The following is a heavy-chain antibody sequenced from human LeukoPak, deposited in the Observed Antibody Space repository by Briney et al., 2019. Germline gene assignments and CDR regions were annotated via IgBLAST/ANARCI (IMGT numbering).Heavy chain of an antibody. CDR2: ISGYNGNT. J-gene: IGHJ6*03. CDR1: GYTFTSYG. CDR3: ARDRRYMDV. Sequence: ASVKVSCKAPGYTFTSYGISWVRQAPGQGLEWMGWISGYNGNTNYAQQKLQGRVTMTTDTSTSTAYMELRSLRSDDTAVYYCARDRRYMDVWGKGTTVTVSS. V-gene: IGHV1-18*01.